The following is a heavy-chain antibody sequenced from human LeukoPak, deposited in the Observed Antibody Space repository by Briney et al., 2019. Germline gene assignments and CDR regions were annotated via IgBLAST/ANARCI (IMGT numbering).Heavy chain of an antibody. V-gene: IGHV4-38-2*02. CDR2: MYHSGST. CDR1: GYSISSGYY. CDR3: ARGLLSGGIWFDP. J-gene: IGHJ5*02. Sequence: PSETLSLTCTVSGYSISSGYYWGWIRQPPGKGLEWIGSMYHSGSTYYNPSLNSRVTISVDTSKNQVSLKMSSVTAADTAVYYCARGLLSGGIWFDPWGQGTLVTVSS. D-gene: IGHD3-3*01.